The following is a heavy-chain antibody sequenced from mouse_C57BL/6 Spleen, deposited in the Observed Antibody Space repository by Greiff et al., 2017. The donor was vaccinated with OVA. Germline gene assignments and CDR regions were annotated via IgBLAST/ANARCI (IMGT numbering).Heavy chain of an antibody. J-gene: IGHJ4*01. D-gene: IGHD1-1*01. CDR3: ASIYYYGSSPQYYAMDY. CDR2: ISSGSSTI. V-gene: IGHV5-17*01. Sequence: VQLQQSGGGLVKPGGSLKLSCAASGFTFSDYGMHWVRQAPEKGLEWVAYISSGSSTIYYADTVKGRFPISRDNAKNTLFLRMTSLRSEDTAMYYCASIYYYGSSPQYYAMDYWGQGTSVTVSS. CDR1: GFTFSDYG.